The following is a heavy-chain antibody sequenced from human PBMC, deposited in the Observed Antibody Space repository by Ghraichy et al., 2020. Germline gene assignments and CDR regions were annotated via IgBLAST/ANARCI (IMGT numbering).Heavy chain of an antibody. Sequence: GGSLRLSCAASGFTFSSYWMSWVRQAPGKGLEWVANIKQDGSEIYYVDSVKGRFTISRDNAKNSLYLQMNSLRAEDTAVYYCARVRGWDFNWYFDLWGRGTLVTVSS. J-gene: IGHJ2*01. V-gene: IGHV3-7*03. CDR2: IKQDGSEI. D-gene: IGHD3-10*01. CDR1: GFTFSSYW. CDR3: ARVRGWDFNWYFDL.